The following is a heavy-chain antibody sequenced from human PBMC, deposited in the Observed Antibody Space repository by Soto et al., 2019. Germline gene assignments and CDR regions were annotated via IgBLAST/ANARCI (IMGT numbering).Heavy chain of an antibody. CDR1: GFTFSSYA. Sequence: EVPLLESGGGLVQPGGSLRLSCAASGFTFSSYAMSWVRQAPGKGLEWVSAISGSGGSTYYADSVKGRFTISRDNSKNTLYQQMNIPRAEDTAVYYCAKVWIFSSSWSRFYDWGQGSLVTVSS. V-gene: IGHV3-23*01. CDR3: AKVWIFSSSWSRFYD. D-gene: IGHD6-13*01. J-gene: IGHJ4*02. CDR2: ISGSGGST.